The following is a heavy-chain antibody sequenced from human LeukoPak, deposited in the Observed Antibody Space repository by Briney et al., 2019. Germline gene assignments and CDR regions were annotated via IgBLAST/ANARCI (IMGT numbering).Heavy chain of an antibody. V-gene: IGHV4-61*01. J-gene: IGHJ4*02. CDR2: IYYSGST. CDR3: ARGGRYYGSGSPLPGYFDY. Sequence: KSSETLSLTCTVSGGSISSSSYYWSWIRQPPGKGLEWIGYIYYSGSTNYNPSLKSRVTISVDTSKNQFSLKLSSVTAADTAVYYCARGGRYYGSGSPLPGYFDYWGQGTLVTVSS. CDR1: GGSISSSSYY. D-gene: IGHD3-10*01.